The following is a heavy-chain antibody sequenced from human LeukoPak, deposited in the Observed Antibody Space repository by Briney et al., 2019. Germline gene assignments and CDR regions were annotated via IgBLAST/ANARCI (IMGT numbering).Heavy chain of an antibody. CDR3: ASLIITTIFDY. D-gene: IGHD3-22*01. CDR1: GFTFSSYA. CDR2: ISYDASNK. J-gene: IGHJ4*02. Sequence: GRSLRLSCAASGFTFSSYAMHWVRQAPGKGLEWVAVISYDASNKYYADSVKGRFTISRDNSKNTLYLQMNSLRAEDTAVYYCASLIITTIFDYWGQGTLVTVSS. V-gene: IGHV3-30-3*01.